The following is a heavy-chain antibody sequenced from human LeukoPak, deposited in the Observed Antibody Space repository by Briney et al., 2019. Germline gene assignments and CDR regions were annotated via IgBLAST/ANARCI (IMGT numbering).Heavy chain of an antibody. J-gene: IGHJ4*02. V-gene: IGHV1-69*13. CDR3: ARRAYYGDYISDYFDY. CDR1: GGTFSSYA. D-gene: IGHD4-17*01. Sequence: SVKVSCKASGGTFSSYAISWVRQAPGQGLEWMGGIIPIFGTANYAQKFQGRVTITADESTSTAYMELSSLRSEDTAVYYCARRAYYGDYISDYFDYWGQGTLVTVSS. CDR2: IIPIFGTA.